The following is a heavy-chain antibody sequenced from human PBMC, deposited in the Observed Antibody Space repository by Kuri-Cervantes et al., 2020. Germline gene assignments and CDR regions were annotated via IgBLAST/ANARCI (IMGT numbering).Heavy chain of an antibody. CDR2: IIPIFGTA. J-gene: IGHJ2*01. Sequence: SVKVSCKASGGTFSSYAISWARQAPGQGLEWMGGIIPIFGTANYAQKFQGRVTITADESTSTAYMELSSLRSEDTAVYYCARDQRVLRYFDWFGKGNWYFDLWGRGTLVTVSS. CDR1: GGTFSSYA. V-gene: IGHV1-69*13. CDR3: ARDQRVLRYFDWFGKGNWYFDL. D-gene: IGHD3-9*01.